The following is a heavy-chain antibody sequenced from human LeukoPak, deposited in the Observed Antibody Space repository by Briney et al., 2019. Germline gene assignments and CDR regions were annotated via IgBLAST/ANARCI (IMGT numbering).Heavy chain of an antibody. CDR2: ISFDGSNK. V-gene: IGHV3-30*18. Sequence: QPGGSLRLSCAPSEFTFSIYGMHGVRHAPGEGPERVAVISFDGSNKISTDSVKGRVTIHRDNSKDTLYLQMNSLRAEVTAVYNGAKEKGSGSYYNYQYGMDVWGQGTTVTVSS. D-gene: IGHD3-10*01. J-gene: IGHJ6*02. CDR3: AKEKGSGSYYNYQYGMDV. CDR1: EFTFSIYG.